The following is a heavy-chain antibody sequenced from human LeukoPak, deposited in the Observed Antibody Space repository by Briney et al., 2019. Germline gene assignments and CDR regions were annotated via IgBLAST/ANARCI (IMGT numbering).Heavy chain of an antibody. CDR3: AKDKTYYYGSPTWFDP. J-gene: IGHJ5*02. CDR2: ISGGSSGST. Sequence: GGSLRLSCAASGFTFSDYAMSWVRQAPGKGLEWLSVISGGSSGSTYYADSVTGRFTVSRDNSKNTLYLQMNSLRAEDTAVYYCAKDKTYYYGSPTWFDPWGQGTLVTVSS. D-gene: IGHD3-10*01. CDR1: GFTFSDYA. V-gene: IGHV3-23*01.